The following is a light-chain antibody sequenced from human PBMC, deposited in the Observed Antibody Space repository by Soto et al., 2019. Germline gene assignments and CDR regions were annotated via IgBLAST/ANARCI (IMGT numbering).Light chain of an antibody. CDR1: QSVGSNY. CDR2: GAS. J-gene: IGKJ5*01. CDR3: QQYRRSAIA. Sequence: EIVLTQSPGTLSLSPGERATLSCRASQSVGSNYLAWYQQKPGQAPRLLIFGASSRATGIPDRFSGSGSGTDFTLTISRLEPEDFAVYLCQQYRRSAIAFGQGTRLEIK. V-gene: IGKV3-20*01.